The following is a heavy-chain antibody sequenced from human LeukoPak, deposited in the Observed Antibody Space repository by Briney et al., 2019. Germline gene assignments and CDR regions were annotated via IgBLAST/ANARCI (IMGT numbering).Heavy chain of an antibody. CDR3: AKEKIAAAGYFDY. CDR2: MNPNSGNT. CDR1: GYTFTSYD. V-gene: IGHV1-8*01. D-gene: IGHD6-13*01. J-gene: IGHJ4*02. Sequence: ASVKVSCKASGYTFTSYDINWVRQATGQGLEWMGWMNPNSGNTGYAQKFQGRVTMTRNTSISTAYMELSSLRSEDTAVYYCAKEKIAAAGYFDYWGQGTLVTVSS.